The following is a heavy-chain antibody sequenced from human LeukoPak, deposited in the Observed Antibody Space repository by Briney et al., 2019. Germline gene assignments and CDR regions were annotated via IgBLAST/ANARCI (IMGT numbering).Heavy chain of an antibody. CDR1: GYTFTGYY. D-gene: IGHD3-22*01. V-gene: IGHV1-2*02. Sequence: GASAKVSCKASGYTFTGYYMHGVRQAPGQGLEWMGWINPNSGGPNYAQKFQGRVIMTRDTSISTAYMELSRLESDDTAVYYCARDNDNDWERWEAYDSSGYYWVYWGQGTLVTVSS. CDR3: ARDNDNDWERWEAYDSSGYYWVY. J-gene: IGHJ4*02. CDR2: INPNSGGP.